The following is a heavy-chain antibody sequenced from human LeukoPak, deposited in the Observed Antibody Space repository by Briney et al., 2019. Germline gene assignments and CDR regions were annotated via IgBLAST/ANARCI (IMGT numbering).Heavy chain of an antibody. V-gene: IGHV4-61*02. CDR3: ARESKSVRGRQFDY. CDR1: GGSISSGSYY. CDR2: IYTSGST. D-gene: IGHD3-10*01. J-gene: IGHJ4*02. Sequence: SQTLSLTCTVSGGSISSGSYYWSWIRQPAGKGLEWIGRIYTSGSTNYNPSLKSRVTISVDTSKNQFSLKLSSVTAADTAVYYCARESKSVRGRQFDYWGQGTLVTVSS.